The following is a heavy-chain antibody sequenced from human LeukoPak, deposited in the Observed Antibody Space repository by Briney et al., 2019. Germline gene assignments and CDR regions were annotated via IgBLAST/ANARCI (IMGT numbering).Heavy chain of an antibody. CDR2: ITSSGAGA. V-gene: IGHV3-23*01. CDR3: AKDQFYDSTGYNFDD. D-gene: IGHD3-22*01. J-gene: IGHJ4*02. CDR1: GFTFGKYA. Sequence: QPGGSLRLSCVASGFTFGKYAMGWVRQAPGKGLECVSGITSSGAGASYADSVKGRFTISRDNSKNTLYLQMNSLRAEDTAVYYCAKDQFYDSTGYNFDDWGQGTLVSVSS.